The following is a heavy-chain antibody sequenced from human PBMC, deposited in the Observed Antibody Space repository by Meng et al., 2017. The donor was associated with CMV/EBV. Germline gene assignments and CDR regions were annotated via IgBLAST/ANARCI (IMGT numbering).Heavy chain of an antibody. V-gene: IGHV3-30*02. CDR2: IRYDGSNK. J-gene: IGHJ4*02. D-gene: IGHD3-3*01. CDR1: GFTFSSYG. Sequence: GGSLRLSCAASGFTFSSYGMHWVRQAPGKGLEWVAFIRYDGSNKYYADSVKGRFTISRDNSKNTLYLQMNSLRAEDTAVYYCARGTEDYDFWLDYWGQGTLVTVSS. CDR3: ARGTEDYDFWLDY.